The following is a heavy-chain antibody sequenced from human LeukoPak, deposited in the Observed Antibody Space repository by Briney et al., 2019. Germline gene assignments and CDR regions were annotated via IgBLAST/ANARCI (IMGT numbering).Heavy chain of an antibody. CDR3: ATGRSDIVVVVAATIGYYFDY. J-gene: IGHJ4*02. CDR1: GYTLTELS. CDR2: FDPEDVET. V-gene: IGHV1-24*01. D-gene: IGHD2-15*01. Sequence: ASVKVSCKVSGYTLTELSMHWVRQAPGKGLEWMGGFDPEDVETIYAQKFQGRVTMTEDTSTDTAYMELGSLRSEDTAVYYCATGRSDIVVVVAATIGYYFDYWGQGTLVTVSS.